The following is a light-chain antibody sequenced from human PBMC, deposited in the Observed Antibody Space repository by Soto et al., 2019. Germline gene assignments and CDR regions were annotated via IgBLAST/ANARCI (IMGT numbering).Light chain of an antibody. Sequence: PGERVTLSCRASQSVRNYLAWYQQXXXXXXXXXXYDAANRATGIPARFSGSGSGTDFTLTISSLEAEDFAVYYCQQHVSWHTFGQGTKVDIK. J-gene: IGKJ1*01. CDR1: QSVRNY. CDR3: QQHVSWHT. V-gene: IGKV3-11*01. CDR2: DAA.